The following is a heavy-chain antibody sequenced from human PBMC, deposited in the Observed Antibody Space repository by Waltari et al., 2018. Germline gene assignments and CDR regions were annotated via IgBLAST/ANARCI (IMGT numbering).Heavy chain of an antibody. CDR2: INQDGSEE. V-gene: IGHV3-7*01. CDR1: RFTFSEHW. J-gene: IGHJ3*02. CDR3: ARTGARWLQFAAFDI. Sequence: EVLLVESGGGLVRTGGSLRLSCATSRFTFSEHWMNWVRQAPGKGLEWVANINQDGSEEYYVDSVKGRFTISRDNAKNSLYLEMKTLRAEDTAIYYCARTGARWLQFAAFDIWGQGTMVTVSS. D-gene: IGHD5-12*01.